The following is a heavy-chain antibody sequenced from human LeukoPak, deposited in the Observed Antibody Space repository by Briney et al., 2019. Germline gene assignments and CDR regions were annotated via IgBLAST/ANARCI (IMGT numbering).Heavy chain of an antibody. J-gene: IGHJ4*02. D-gene: IGHD3-22*01. CDR2: INPSGGST. CDR3: AREPAGRLEYYYGSSGYP. CDR1: GYTFTSYY. V-gene: IGHV1-46*01. Sequence: ASVKVSCKASGYTFTSYYMHWVRQAPGQGLEWMGIINPSGGSTSYAQKFQGRVTMTRDMSTSTVYMELSSLRSEDTAVYYCAREPAGRLEYYYGSSGYPWGQGTLVTVSS.